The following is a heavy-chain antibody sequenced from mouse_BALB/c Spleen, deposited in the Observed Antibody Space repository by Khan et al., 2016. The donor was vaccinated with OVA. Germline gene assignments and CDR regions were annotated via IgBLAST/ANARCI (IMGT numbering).Heavy chain of an antibody. V-gene: IGHV1S41*01. J-gene: IGHJ4*01. CDR3: AGSNYYGNVLYAMVY. CDR2: IGTGRGKP. Sequence: DLVKPGASVRLSCKASGYTFTSYWINWIKQRPGQGLEWVGQIGTGRGKPYYTEIFKDKATLTVDTSSSTVYIQISSKSSENATDYFCAGSNYYGNVLYAMVYWGQRTSVTVSS. CDR1: GYTFTSYW. D-gene: IGHD1-1*01.